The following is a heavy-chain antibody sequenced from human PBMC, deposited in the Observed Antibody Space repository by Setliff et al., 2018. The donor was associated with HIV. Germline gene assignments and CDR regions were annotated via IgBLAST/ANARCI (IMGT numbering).Heavy chain of an antibody. Sequence: PGESLKISCEASGFTFSDFWMHWVRQAPGKGLEWVASISPDGSRNYCVGSVKGRFTASRDNAKSSLYLQMNSLRAEDTAVYYCARVHLTTNAVYGVASNWFDPWGQGALVTVSS. CDR3: ARVHLTTNAVYGVASNWFDP. D-gene: IGHD2-8*01. V-gene: IGHV3-7*03. CDR1: GFTFSDFW. CDR2: ISPDGSRN. J-gene: IGHJ5*02.